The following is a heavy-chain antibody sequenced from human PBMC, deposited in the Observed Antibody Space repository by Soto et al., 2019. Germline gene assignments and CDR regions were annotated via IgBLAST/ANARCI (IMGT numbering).Heavy chain of an antibody. V-gene: IGHV4-4*02. CDR2: IYHSGST. Sequence: KPSETLSLTCAVSGGSISSSNWWSWVRQPPGKGLEWIGEIYHSGSTNYNPSLKSRVTISVDKSKNQFSLKLSSVTAADTAVYYCARRPYCSSTSCYDYYYYGMDVWGQGTTVTVSS. CDR1: GGSISSSNW. CDR3: ARRPYCSSTSCYDYYYYGMDV. J-gene: IGHJ6*02. D-gene: IGHD2-2*01.